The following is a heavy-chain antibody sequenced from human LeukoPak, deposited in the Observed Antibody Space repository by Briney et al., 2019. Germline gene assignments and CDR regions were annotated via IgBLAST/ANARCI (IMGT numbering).Heavy chain of an antibody. CDR1: GGSFSGYY. D-gene: IGHD2-2*01. CDR2: INHSGST. V-gene: IGHV4-34*01. Sequence: SETLSLTCAVYGGSFSGYYWSWIRQPPGKGLEWIGEINHSGSTNYNPSLKSRVTISVDTSKNQFSLKLSSVTAADTAVCYCGVSSSSSKGSFDYWGQGTLVTVSS. J-gene: IGHJ4*02. CDR3: GVSSSSSKGSFDY.